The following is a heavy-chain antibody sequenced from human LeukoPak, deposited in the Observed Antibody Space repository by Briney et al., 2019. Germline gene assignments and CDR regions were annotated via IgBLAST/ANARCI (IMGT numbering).Heavy chain of an antibody. Sequence: GGSLRLSCAASGFSFSNYAMHWVRQAPGKGLEWVAAISYDGTNKFYADSVKGRFTISRDSSKSTLSLQMNSLRAEDTAVYYCAKALHYYDSSGYQNYFDYWGQGTLVTVSS. J-gene: IGHJ4*02. V-gene: IGHV3-30*04. CDR1: GFSFSNYA. D-gene: IGHD3-22*01. CDR2: ISYDGTNK. CDR3: AKALHYYDSSGYQNYFDY.